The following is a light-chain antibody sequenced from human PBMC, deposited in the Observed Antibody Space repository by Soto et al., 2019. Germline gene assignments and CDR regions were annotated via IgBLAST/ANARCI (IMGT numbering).Light chain of an antibody. CDR3: QQSYSTPFL. J-gene: IGKJ2*01. Sequence: DIQMTQSPSSLSASVGDRVTITCRASQSISSYLNWYQQKPGKAPKLLIYAASSLQSGVPSRFSGSGSGTDFTLTISSLQPEDFATYYCQQSYSTPFLFGQGTKLDIK. V-gene: IGKV1-39*01. CDR1: QSISSY. CDR2: AAS.